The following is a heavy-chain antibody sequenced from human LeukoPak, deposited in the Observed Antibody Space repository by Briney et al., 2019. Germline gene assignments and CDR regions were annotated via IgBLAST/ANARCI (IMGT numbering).Heavy chain of an antibody. CDR3: ARQRGAPLPYDSSGYWDY. V-gene: IGHV3-21*01. D-gene: IGHD3-22*01. Sequence: GGSLRLSCAASGFTFSSYSMNWVRQAPGKGLEWVSSISSSSSYIYYADSVKGRFTISRDNAKNSLYLQMNSLRAEDTAVYYCARQRGAPLPYDSSGYWDYWGQGTLVTVSS. CDR2: ISSSSSYI. CDR1: GFTFSSYS. J-gene: IGHJ4*02.